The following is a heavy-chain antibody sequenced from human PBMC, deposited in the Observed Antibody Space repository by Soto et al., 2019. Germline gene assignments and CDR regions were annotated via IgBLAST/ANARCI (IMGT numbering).Heavy chain of an antibody. J-gene: IGHJ4*02. Sequence: QVQLQQSGPGLVKPSETLSLTCSVSGGSIYSYYCTWIRQAPGKGLEWIGYIYNTDTGNTNYNPSLKSRVTISRDMSKNQFSLKLTSVTAADTAVYYCARGSHLDDWGQGALFTVSS. CDR1: GGSIYSYY. V-gene: IGHV4-59*01. CDR3: ARGSHLDD. CDR2: IYNTDTGNT.